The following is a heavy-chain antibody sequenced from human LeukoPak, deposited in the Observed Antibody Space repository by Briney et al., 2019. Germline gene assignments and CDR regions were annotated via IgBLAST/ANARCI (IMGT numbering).Heavy chain of an antibody. CDR2: IYTSGST. CDR3: ASSDSSIPHMDV. J-gene: IGHJ6*03. Sequence: SETLSLTCTVSGGSISSGSYCWSWIRQPAGKGLEWIGRIYTSGSTNYNPSLKSRVTISVDTSKNQFSLKLSSVTAADTAVYYCASSDSSIPHMDVWGKGTTVTVSS. V-gene: IGHV4-61*02. CDR1: GGSISSGSYC. D-gene: IGHD1-26*01.